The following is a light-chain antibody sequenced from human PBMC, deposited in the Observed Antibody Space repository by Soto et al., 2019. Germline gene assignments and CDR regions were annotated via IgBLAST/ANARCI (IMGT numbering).Light chain of an antibody. Sequence: QSALTQPASVSGSPGQSITISCTGTSSDVGGYNYVSWYQPHPGKAPNIMIYDVSNRPSGVSKRFSGPKSGNTASLTISGLQAEDEADYYCSSYTSSSTLLYVFGTGTKLTVL. CDR2: DVS. V-gene: IGLV2-14*01. J-gene: IGLJ1*01. CDR3: SSYTSSSTLLYV. CDR1: SSDVGGYNY.